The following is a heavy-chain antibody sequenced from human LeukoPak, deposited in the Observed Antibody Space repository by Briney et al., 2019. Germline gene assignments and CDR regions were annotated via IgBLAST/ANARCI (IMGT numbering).Heavy chain of an antibody. CDR1: GGSISSYY. CDR2: IYYSGST. Sequence: SETLSLTCTVSGGSISSYYWSWIRQPPGKGLEWIGYIYYSGSTNYNPSLKSRVTISVDTSKNQFSLKLSSVTAADTAVYYCAVGYSSSWYDYYYYYGMDVWGQGTTVTVSS. D-gene: IGHD6-13*01. CDR3: AVGYSSSWYDYYYYYGMDV. J-gene: IGHJ6*02. V-gene: IGHV4-59*01.